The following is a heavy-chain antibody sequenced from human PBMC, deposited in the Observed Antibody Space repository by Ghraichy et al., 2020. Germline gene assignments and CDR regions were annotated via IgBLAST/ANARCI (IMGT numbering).Heavy chain of an antibody. D-gene: IGHD6-19*01. Sequence: SETLSLTCAVYGGSFSGYYWSWIRQPPGKGLEWIGEINHSGSTNYNPSLKSRVTISVDTSKNQFSLKLSSVTAADTAVYYCARGSQAVAGTSFGYWGQGTLVTVSS. J-gene: IGHJ4*02. CDR3: ARGSQAVAGTSFGY. CDR2: INHSGST. V-gene: IGHV4-34*01. CDR1: GGSFSGYY.